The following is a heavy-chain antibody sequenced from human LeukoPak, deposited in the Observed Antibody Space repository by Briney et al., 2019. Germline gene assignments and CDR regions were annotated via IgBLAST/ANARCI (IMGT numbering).Heavy chain of an antibody. CDR3: AKVVQGGFSYGHFDY. J-gene: IGHJ4*02. CDR2: IKQDGSEK. D-gene: IGHD5-18*01. Sequence: GGSLRLSCAASGFTFSSYWMSWVRQAPGKGLEWVANIKQDGSEKYYVDSVKGRFTISRENAKTSLYLQMNSLRAEDTAVYYCAKVVQGGFSYGHFDYWGQGTLVTVSS. CDR1: GFTFSSYW. V-gene: IGHV3-7*01.